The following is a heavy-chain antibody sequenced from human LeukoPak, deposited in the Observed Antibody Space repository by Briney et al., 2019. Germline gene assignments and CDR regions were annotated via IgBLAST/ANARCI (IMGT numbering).Heavy chain of an antibody. V-gene: IGHV4-31*03. D-gene: IGHD3-10*01. Sequence: SETLSLTCTVSGGSISSGGYYWSWIRQHPGKGLEWFGYIYYSGSTYYNPSLKSRVTISVDTSKNQFSLKLSSVTAADTAVYYCAREGRMVRGVIPYFDYWGQGTLVTVSS. CDR1: GGSISSGGYY. CDR3: AREGRMVRGVIPYFDY. J-gene: IGHJ4*02. CDR2: IYYSGST.